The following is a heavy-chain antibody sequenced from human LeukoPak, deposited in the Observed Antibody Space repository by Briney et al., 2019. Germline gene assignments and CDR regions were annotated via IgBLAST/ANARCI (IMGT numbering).Heavy chain of an antibody. D-gene: IGHD3-22*01. CDR3: ARLKFYDSTGYSPGHYMDV. V-gene: IGHV4-61*02. CDR1: GGSISSGSYY. CDR2: LYPGVST. Sequence: PSQILSLTCTVSGGSISSGSYYWSWIRQPAGKGLEWIGRLYPGVSTNYNPSLKSRVTMSVDTSKNQFALKLSAVTAADTAVYYCARLKFYDSTGYSPGHYMDVWGKGTTVTVSS. J-gene: IGHJ6*03.